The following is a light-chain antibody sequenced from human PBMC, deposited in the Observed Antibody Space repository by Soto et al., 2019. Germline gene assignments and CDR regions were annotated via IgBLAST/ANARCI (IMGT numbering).Light chain of an antibody. Sequence: DVQITQSPSSQSASVGDTVTITCRASQGISNYLACYQRKPGKVPDLLISSASTLQSGAPSRVRGSGSGTEFTLTISRLEPEDFAVYYCQQYGSSPLTFGPGTKVDI. CDR3: QQYGSSPLT. CDR1: QGISNY. J-gene: IGKJ3*01. CDR2: SAS. V-gene: IGKV1-27*01.